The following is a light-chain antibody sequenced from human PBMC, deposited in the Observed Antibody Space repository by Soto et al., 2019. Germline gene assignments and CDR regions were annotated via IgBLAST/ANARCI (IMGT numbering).Light chain of an antibody. V-gene: IGKV1D-13*01. J-gene: IGKJ4*01. CDR3: QQFNNSPLT. Sequence: AIQLTQSPSSLSASVGDRVTITCRASQDISRALAWYQQKPGKAPTLLIYDASTLGSGVPSRFSGSGSGTDFTLTISSLLPEDFATYYCQQFNNSPLTFGGGTNVEIK. CDR2: DAS. CDR1: QDISRA.